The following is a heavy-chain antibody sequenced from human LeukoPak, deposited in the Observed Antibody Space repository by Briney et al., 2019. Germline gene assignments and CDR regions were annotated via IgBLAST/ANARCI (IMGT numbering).Heavy chain of an antibody. CDR1: GFTVSSNY. D-gene: IGHD6-13*01. Sequence: GGSLRLSCAASGFTVSSNYMSWVRQAPGKGLEWVAFIRYDGSNKYYADSVKGRFTISRDNSKNTLYLQMNNLRAEDTAVYYCAKDSSPPRIAAAAHYYMDVWGKGTTVTVSS. CDR3: AKDSSPPRIAAAAHYYMDV. J-gene: IGHJ6*03. CDR2: IRYDGSNK. V-gene: IGHV3-30*02.